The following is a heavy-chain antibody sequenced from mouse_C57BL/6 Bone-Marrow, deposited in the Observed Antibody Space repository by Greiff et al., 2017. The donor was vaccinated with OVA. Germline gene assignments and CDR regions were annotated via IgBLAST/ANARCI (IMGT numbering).Heavy chain of an antibody. Sequence: SGTVLARPGASVKMSCKTSGYTFTSYWMHWVKQRPGQGLEWIGAIYPGNSDTSYNQKFKGKAKLTAVTSASTAYMELSSLTNEDSAVYYCTRYYYGSPYYFDYWGQGTTLTVSS. J-gene: IGHJ2*01. CDR1: GYTFTSYW. D-gene: IGHD1-1*01. CDR2: IYPGNSDT. CDR3: TRYYYGSPYYFDY. V-gene: IGHV1-5*01.